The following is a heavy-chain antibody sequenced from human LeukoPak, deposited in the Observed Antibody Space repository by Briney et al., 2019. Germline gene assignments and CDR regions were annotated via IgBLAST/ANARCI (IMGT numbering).Heavy chain of an antibody. CDR2: IRYDGSNK. J-gene: IGHJ4*02. CDR3: AKADSGRDYYDSSGYWPSTSLGY. Sequence: SGGSLSLSCAASGFTFSSYGMHWVRQAPGKGLEWVAFIRYDGSNKYYADSVKGRFTISRDNSKNTLYLQMNSLRAEDTAVYYCAKADSGRDYYDSSGYWPSTSLGYWGQGTLVTVSS. CDR1: GFTFSSYG. D-gene: IGHD3-22*01. V-gene: IGHV3-30*02.